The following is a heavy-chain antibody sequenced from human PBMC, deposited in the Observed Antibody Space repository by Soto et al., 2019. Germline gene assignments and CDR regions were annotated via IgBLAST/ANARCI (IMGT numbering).Heavy chain of an antibody. D-gene: IGHD2-21*02. CDR1: EFTFSSYA. V-gene: IGHV3-30*18. CDR2: ISSDGSQK. CDR3: AKDQTNIGTAVYDV. J-gene: IGHJ6*01. Sequence: QAQVVESGGGVVQAGRSLRLSCAASEFTFSSYAMHWVRQAPGKGLEWVALISSDGSQKYYADSVMGRCLISRDNSLNTVYIRVHNVRDGNTDVYYCAKDQTNIGTAVYDVWGQGNTVTVSS.